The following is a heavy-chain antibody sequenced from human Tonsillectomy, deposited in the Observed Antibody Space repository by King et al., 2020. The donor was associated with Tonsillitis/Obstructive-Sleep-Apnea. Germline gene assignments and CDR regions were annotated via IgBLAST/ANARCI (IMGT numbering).Heavy chain of an antibody. D-gene: IGHD2-15*01. V-gene: IGHV3-33*01. CDR2: IWYDGSNK. J-gene: IGHJ5*02. CDR1: GFTFISYG. CDR3: ARMVVAATSWFDP. Sequence: VQLVESGGGVVQPGRSLRLSCAASGFTFISYGMHWVRQAPGKGLEWGAVIWYDGSNKYYSDSVKGRFTISGDNSKNPLYLQMNSRRAEDTAVYYCARMVVAATSWFDPWGQGTLVTVSS.